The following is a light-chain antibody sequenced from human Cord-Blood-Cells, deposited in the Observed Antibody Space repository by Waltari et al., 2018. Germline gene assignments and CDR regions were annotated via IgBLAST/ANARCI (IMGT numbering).Light chain of an antibody. Sequence: DIVMTQSPLSLPVTPGAPASISCRSSQSLLHSNGYNYLDWYLQKPGQSPRLLIYLGSNRASGVPDRFSGSGSGTDFTLKSSRVEAEDVGVYYCMQALQTPLTFGGGTKVEIK. CDR3: MQALQTPLT. V-gene: IGKV2-28*01. CDR1: QSLLHSNGYNY. CDR2: LGS. J-gene: IGKJ4*01.